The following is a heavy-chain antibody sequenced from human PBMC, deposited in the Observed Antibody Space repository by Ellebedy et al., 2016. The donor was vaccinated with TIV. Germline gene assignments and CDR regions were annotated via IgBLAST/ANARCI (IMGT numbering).Heavy chain of an antibody. CDR2: IGSAGDKT. J-gene: IGHJ4*02. V-gene: IGHV3-64*04. D-gene: IGHD1-26*01. CDR1: ESAFSAYV. CDR3: AKELSGGDY. Sequence: GESLKISCSTSESAFSAYVMHWVRQAPGKGLEYVAAIGSAGDKTVYAESVKGRFTISRDNAKNSLYLQMNSLRAEDTALYYCAKELSGGDYWGQGTLVTVSS.